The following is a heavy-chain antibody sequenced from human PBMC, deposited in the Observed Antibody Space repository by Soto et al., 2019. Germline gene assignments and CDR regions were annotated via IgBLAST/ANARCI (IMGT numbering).Heavy chain of an antibody. D-gene: IGHD2-21*02. CDR2: ISYNGSKK. CDR3: ARDVTENYYFGMDV. CDR1: GFPFTSHA. V-gene: IGHV3-30*03. J-gene: IGHJ6*02. Sequence: QVQLVESGGGVVQPGRSLRLSCAASGFPFTSHAMHWVRQAPGKGLEWVASISYNGSKKYYADSVQGRLTISRDNSKNTVYLQMNSLRAEDTAVYFCARDVTENYYFGMDVWGQGTTVTVSS.